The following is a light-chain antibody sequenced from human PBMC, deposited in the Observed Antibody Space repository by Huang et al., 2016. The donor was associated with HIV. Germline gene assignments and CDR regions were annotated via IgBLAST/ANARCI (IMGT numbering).Light chain of an antibody. CDR3: QQYDSSPVT. CDR1: PSWGSSS. J-gene: IGKJ4*01. CDR2: GAS. V-gene: IGKV3-20*01. Sequence: EIVLTQSPGTLSLSPGERATLSCRASPSWGSSSLAWYQQKAGQAPRLLMYGASSRATGIPDRFRGSGSGTDFTLSISRLEPEDFAVYYCQQYDSSPVTFGGGTKVEIK.